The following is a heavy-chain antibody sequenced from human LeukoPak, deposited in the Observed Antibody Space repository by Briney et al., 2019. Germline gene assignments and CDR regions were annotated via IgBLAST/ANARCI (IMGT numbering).Heavy chain of an antibody. Sequence: SETLSLTCTVSGYSISSGYYWGWIRQPPGKGLEWIGSIYHSGSTYYNPSLKSRVTISVDTSKNQFSLKLSSVTAADTAVYYCARTDPRAAADRWGQGTLVTVSS. D-gene: IGHD6-13*01. CDR2: IYHSGST. CDR1: GYSISSGYY. J-gene: IGHJ4*02. V-gene: IGHV4-38-2*02. CDR3: ARTDPRAAADR.